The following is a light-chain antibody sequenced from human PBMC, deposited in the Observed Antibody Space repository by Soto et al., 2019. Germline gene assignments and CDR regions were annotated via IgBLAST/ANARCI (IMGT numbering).Light chain of an antibody. CDR2: TAS. CDR1: QGISSY. V-gene: IGKV1-9*01. Sequence: DIQLTQSPSFLSASVGDRVTITCRASQGISSYLAWYQQKPGKAPKLLISTASTLQSGVPSRFSGSGSGTEFTLKISSLQPEDFETYYCQQLNNYPRTFGQGTKVDIK. CDR3: QQLNNYPRT. J-gene: IGKJ1*01.